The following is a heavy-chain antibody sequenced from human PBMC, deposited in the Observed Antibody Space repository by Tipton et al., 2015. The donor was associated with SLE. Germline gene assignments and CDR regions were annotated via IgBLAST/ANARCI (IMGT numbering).Heavy chain of an antibody. CDR2: IYTSGST. Sequence: TLSLTCTVSVGSITDYYWSWIRQPPGKGLEWVGFIYTSGSTNYNPSLKSRVTRSVDTSKNQFSLTLRSVTAADTAVYYCARGAPSGYHFDCWGQGTLVTVSS. J-gene: IGHJ4*02. CDR3: ARGAPSGYHFDC. V-gene: IGHV4-4*08. CDR1: VGSITDYY. D-gene: IGHD3-22*01.